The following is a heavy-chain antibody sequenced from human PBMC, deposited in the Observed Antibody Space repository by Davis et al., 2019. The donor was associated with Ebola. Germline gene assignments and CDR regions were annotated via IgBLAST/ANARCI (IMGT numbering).Heavy chain of an antibody. CDR1: GFTFSSYS. Sequence: PGGSLRLSCAASGFTFSSYSMNWVRQAPGKGLEWVSYISSSSSTIYYADSVKGRFTISRDNAKNSLYLQMNGLRAEDTAVYYCARDHEIHKNYYYYGMDVWGQGTTVTVSS. J-gene: IGHJ6*02. CDR3: ARDHEIHKNYYYYGMDV. V-gene: IGHV3-48*04. D-gene: IGHD5-18*01. CDR2: ISSSSSTI.